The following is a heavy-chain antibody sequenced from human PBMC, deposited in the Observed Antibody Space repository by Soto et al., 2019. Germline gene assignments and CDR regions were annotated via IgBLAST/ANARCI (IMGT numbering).Heavy chain of an antibody. D-gene: IGHD6-19*01. CDR3: ARGHSSGSKPGGFDY. CDR2: IYSGGSI. CDR1: GFTVSSNY. Sequence: GGSLRLSCAASGFTVSSNYMSWVRQAPGKGLEWVSVIYSGGSIYYADSVKGGFTISRDNSKNTLYLQMNRLRAEDTAVYYCARGHSSGSKPGGFDYWGQGTLVTVSS. V-gene: IGHV3-66*01. J-gene: IGHJ4*02.